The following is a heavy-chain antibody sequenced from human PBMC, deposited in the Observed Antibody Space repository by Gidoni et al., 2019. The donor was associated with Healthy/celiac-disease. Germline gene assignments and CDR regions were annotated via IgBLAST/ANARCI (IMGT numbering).Heavy chain of an antibody. J-gene: IGHJ4*02. V-gene: IGHV4-59*01. CDR2: IYYSGST. D-gene: IGHD2-2*01. CDR1: GGSISSYY. Sequence: QVQLQESGPGLVKPSETLSLTCTVSGGSISSYYWSWIRQPPGKGLEWIGYIYYSGSTNYNPSLKSRVTISVDTSKNQFSLKLSSVTAADTAVYYCARWVSTSCYDYWGQGTLVTVSS. CDR3: ARWVSTSCYDY.